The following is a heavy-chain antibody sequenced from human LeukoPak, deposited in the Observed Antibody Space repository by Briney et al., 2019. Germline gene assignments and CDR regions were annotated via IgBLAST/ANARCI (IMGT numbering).Heavy chain of an antibody. V-gene: IGHV1-2*02. D-gene: IGHD3-16*01. J-gene: IGHJ2*01. CDR3: ARDMNWRASIWYFDL. CDR1: GYPFTGYF. CDR2: INPHTGDT. Sequence: ALVKVSCKASGYPFTGYFMHWVRQAPGQGLEWMGWINPHTGDTDSAQRFQGRVTMTRDTSISTAYMELSRLTSDDTAVYYCARDMNWRASIWYFDLWGRGTVVTVSS.